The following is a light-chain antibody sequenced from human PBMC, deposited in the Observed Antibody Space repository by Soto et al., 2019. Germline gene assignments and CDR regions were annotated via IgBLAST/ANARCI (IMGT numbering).Light chain of an antibody. CDR2: SDN. Sequence: QSVLTQSPSTSGTPGQRVTISCSGNTANIGKNYVYWYQQFPGTAPKLLIYSDNQRPSWVPDRFSVSKSDTAASLAISGLRSEDEAVYYCAAWDDRMSGRFFGGGTKVTVL. CDR1: TANIGKNY. J-gene: IGLJ2*01. V-gene: IGLV1-47*02. CDR3: AAWDDRMSGRF.